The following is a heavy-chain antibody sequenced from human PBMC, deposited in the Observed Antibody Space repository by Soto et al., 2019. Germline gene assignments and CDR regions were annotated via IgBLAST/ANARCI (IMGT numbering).Heavy chain of an antibody. J-gene: IGHJ4*02. D-gene: IGHD4-4*01. CDR2: LNTYSGNT. Sequence: QIQVVQSEGEVKQPGASVKVSCKTSGYTFTNYGVSWVRQAPGQGLEWMGWLNTYSGNTKYAQKFQGRVAMTTDKATTTADEELRRIRSDDTAVYYCARAQTPTESDFWGQGTLVTVSS. CDR1: GYTFTNYG. CDR3: ARAQTPTESDF. V-gene: IGHV1-18*01.